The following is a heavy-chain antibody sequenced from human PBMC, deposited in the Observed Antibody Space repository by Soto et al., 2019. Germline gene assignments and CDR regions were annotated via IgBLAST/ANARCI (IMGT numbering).Heavy chain of an antibody. Sequence: PSETLSLTCSVSGGSISSGYYYWSWIRQPPGKGLEWIGNIYYSGNTYYNPSLKSRVTISVDASKNQFSLKLSSVTAADTAVYYCARSHGSGSYYNDYWGQGTLVTVSS. CDR1: GGSISSGYYY. J-gene: IGHJ4*02. D-gene: IGHD3-10*01. CDR2: IYYSGNT. V-gene: IGHV4-30-4*01. CDR3: ARSHGSGSYYNDY.